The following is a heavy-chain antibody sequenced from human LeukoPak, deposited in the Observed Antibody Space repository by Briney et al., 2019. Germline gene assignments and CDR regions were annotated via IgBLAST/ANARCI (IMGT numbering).Heavy chain of an antibody. CDR1: GDSISSNSS. CDR3: ARGGQGDGYSADEAFDI. V-gene: IGHV6-1*01. Sequence: SQTLSLTCAIFGDSISSNSSWNWIRQSPSRGLEWLGRTYYRSKWYNDYVVSVKSRVNINPDTSKNQFSLQLNSVTPEDTAVYYCARGGQGDGYSADEAFDIWGQGTMVTVS. J-gene: IGHJ3*02. CDR2: TYYRSKWYN. D-gene: IGHD5-18*01.